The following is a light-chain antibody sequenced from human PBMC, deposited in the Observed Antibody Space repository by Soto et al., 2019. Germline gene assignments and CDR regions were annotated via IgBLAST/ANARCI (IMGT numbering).Light chain of an antibody. CDR3: QQYNSYSRT. CDR1: QSISSW. Sequence: DITMTQSPSTLSASVGDRDTITCRASQSISSWLAWYQQKPGKAPKLLIYDASSLESGVPSRFSGSGSGTEFTLTISSLQPDDFATYYCQQYNSYSRTFGQGTKVDIK. J-gene: IGKJ1*01. V-gene: IGKV1-5*01. CDR2: DAS.